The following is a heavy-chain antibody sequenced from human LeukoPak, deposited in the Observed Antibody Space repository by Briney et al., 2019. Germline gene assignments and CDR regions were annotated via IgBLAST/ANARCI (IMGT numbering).Heavy chain of an antibody. J-gene: IGHJ4*02. CDR1: GGSISSYY. CDR3: ARDCGGDCYLGY. Sequence: PSETLSLTCTVSGGSISSYYWSWIRQPPGKGLEWIGYIYYSGSTNYNPSLKSRVTISVDTSKNQFSLKLSSVTAADTAVYYCARDCGGDCYLGYWGQGTLVTVSS. V-gene: IGHV4-59*08. D-gene: IGHD2-21*02. CDR2: IYYSGST.